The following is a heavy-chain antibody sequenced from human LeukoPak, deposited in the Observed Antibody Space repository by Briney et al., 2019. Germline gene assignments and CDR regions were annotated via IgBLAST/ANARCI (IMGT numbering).Heavy chain of an antibody. CDR3: ARGEYYDSSGYYRF. V-gene: IGHV1-18*01. J-gene: IGHJ4*02. Sequence: ASVKVSCKASGYTFTSYGISWVRQAPGQGLEWMGWISAYNGNTNYAQKLQGRVTMTTDTSTSKAYMELRSLRSDDTAVYYCARGEYYDSSGYYRFWGQGTLVTVSS. CDR2: ISAYNGNT. CDR1: GYTFTSYG. D-gene: IGHD3-22*01.